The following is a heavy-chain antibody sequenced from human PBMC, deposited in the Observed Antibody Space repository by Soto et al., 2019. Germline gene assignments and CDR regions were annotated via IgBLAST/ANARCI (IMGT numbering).Heavy chain of an antibody. J-gene: IGHJ6*02. CDR2: IKSKGHGGTT. D-gene: IGHD6-6*01. CDR3: AKDQSSSSLLYYYYGMDV. V-gene: IGHV3-15*07. CDR1: GFAFSNAW. Sequence: PGGSLRLSCAASGFAFSNAWINWVRQAPGKGLEWVGRIKSKGHGGTTDFTAPVRGRFAISRDDSKNMVYMQMNSLRTEETTEIFCAKDQSSSSLLYYYYGMDVWGQGTTVTVSS.